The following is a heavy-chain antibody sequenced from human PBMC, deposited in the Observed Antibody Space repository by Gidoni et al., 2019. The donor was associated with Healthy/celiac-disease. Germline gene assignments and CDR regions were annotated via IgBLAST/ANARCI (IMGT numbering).Heavy chain of an antibody. J-gene: IGHJ3*02. Sequence: ELQLVDSGGGLVMPAGSLRLSCAASGFTFSSYSMTWVLQAPGKGLEWVSSISSSSSYIYYADSVKGRFTISRDNAKNSLYLQMNSLRAEDTAVYYCARRAWELPPDIWGQGKMVTVSS. CDR3: ARRAWELPPDI. CDR1: GFTFSSYS. D-gene: IGHD1-26*01. CDR2: ISSSSSYI. V-gene: IGHV3-21*01.